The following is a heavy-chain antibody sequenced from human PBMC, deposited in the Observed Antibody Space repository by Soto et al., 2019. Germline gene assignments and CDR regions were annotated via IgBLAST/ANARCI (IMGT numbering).Heavy chain of an antibody. CDR1: GFTVSSNY. D-gene: IGHD4-17*01. J-gene: IGHJ5*02. CDR2: IYSGGST. CDR3: AREGYGDYWFDP. Sequence: EVQLVESGGGLVQPGGSLRLSCAASGFTVSSNYMSWVRQAPGKGLEWVSVIYSGGSTYYADSVQGRFTISRHNSKNTLYLQMHSLRAEDTDLYYCAREGYGDYWFDPWGQGTLVTVSS. V-gene: IGHV3-53*04.